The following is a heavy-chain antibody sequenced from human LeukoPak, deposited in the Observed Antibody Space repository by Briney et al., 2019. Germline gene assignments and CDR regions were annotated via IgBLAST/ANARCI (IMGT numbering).Heavy chain of an antibody. CDR2: ISYDGSNK. CDR1: GFTFSSYG. Sequence: PGRSLRLSCAASGFTFSSYGMHWVRQAPGKGLEWXXVISYDGSNKYYADSMKGRFTISRDNSKNTLYLQMNSLRAEDTAVYYCAKDPYGSGYNWFDPWGQGTLVTVSS. CDR3: AKDPYGSGYNWFDP. V-gene: IGHV3-30*18. J-gene: IGHJ5*02. D-gene: IGHD3-10*01.